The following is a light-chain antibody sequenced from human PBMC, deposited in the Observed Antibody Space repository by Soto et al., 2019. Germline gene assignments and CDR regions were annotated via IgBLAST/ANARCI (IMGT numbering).Light chain of an antibody. V-gene: IGLV2-14*01. CDR1: SSDVGDYNY. CDR2: KVS. Sequence: QSALTQPASVSGSPGQSITISCTGTSSDVGDYNYVSWYQQHPGKAPKLMIYKVSDRPSGVSNRFSGSKSGNTASLTISGLQAEDEADYYCNSYSGSGTLVFGGGTKLTVL. CDR3: NSYSGSGTLV. J-gene: IGLJ3*02.